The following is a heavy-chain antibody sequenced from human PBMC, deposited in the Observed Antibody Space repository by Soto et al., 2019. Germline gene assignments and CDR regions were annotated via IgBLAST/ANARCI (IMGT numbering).Heavy chain of an antibody. Sequence: SETLSLTCTGSGGSISNYYWSWIRQPPGKGLEWIGYFYYTGITNYNPSLKSRISMSVDTSKNQFSLKLSSVTAADTAVYYCARHRYCSGATCYHLDNWFAPWGQGTLVPVSS. D-gene: IGHD2-15*01. CDR2: FYYTGIT. V-gene: IGHV4-59*08. J-gene: IGHJ5*02. CDR3: ARHRYCSGATCYHLDNWFAP. CDR1: GGSISNYY.